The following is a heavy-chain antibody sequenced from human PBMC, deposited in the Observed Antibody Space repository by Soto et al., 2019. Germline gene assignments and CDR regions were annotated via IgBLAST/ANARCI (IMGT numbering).Heavy chain of an antibody. CDR1: GFTFSSYA. CDR2: ISYDGSNK. Sequence: QVQLVESGGGVVQPGRSLRLSCAASGFTFSSYAMHWVRQAPGKGLEWVAVISYDGSNKYYADSVKGRFTISRDNSKNTLYLQMNSLRAEDTAVYYCASASVITMVRGVIYWGQGTLVTVSS. CDR3: ASASVITMVRGVIY. J-gene: IGHJ4*02. D-gene: IGHD3-10*01. V-gene: IGHV3-30-3*01.